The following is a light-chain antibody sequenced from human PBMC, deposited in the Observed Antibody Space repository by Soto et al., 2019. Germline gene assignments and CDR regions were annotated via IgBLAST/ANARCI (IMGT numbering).Light chain of an antibody. Sequence: GDRVTITCRASQGISSWLVWYQQKPGKAPKPLIYAASSLQSGVPSRFSGSGSGTDFTLTITSLQPEDFATYYCQQANSFPWTFGQGTKVEMK. CDR2: AAS. V-gene: IGKV1D-12*01. CDR1: QGISSW. CDR3: QQANSFPWT. J-gene: IGKJ1*01.